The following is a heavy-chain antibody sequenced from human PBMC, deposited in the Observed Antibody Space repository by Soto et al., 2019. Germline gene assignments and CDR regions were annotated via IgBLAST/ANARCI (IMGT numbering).Heavy chain of an antibody. CDR1: GGSISSYY. D-gene: IGHD3-3*01. Sequence: PSETLSLTCTVSGGSISSYYWSWIRQPPGKGLEWIGYIYYSGSTNYNPSLKSRVTISVDTSKNQFSLKLSSVTAADTAVYYCEREWHDFWSGYHRDYYYMDVWGKGTTVTVSS. V-gene: IGHV4-59*01. CDR2: IYYSGST. J-gene: IGHJ6*03. CDR3: EREWHDFWSGYHRDYYYMDV.